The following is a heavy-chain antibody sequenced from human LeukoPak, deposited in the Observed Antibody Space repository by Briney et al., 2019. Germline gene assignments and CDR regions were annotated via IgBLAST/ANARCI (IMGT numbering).Heavy chain of an antibody. Sequence: GGSLRLSCAASGFTFGTYWMSWVRQAPGKGLEWVANIKQDGGEKYYVDSVKGRFTISRDNAKNSLFLQMSSLRAEDTAVYYCARSGWYFFDYWGQGTLVTVSS. D-gene: IGHD6-19*01. CDR3: ARSGWYFFDY. CDR1: GFTFGTYW. V-gene: IGHV3-7*01. CDR2: IKQDGGEK. J-gene: IGHJ4*02.